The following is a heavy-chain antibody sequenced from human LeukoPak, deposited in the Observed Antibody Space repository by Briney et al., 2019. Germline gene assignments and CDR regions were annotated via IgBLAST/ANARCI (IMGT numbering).Heavy chain of an antibody. J-gene: IGHJ4*02. Sequence: GGSLRLYCAASGFTFSSYWMSWVRQAPGKGLEWVANIKQDGSEKYYVDSVKGRFTISRDNAKNSLYLQMNSLRAEDTAVYYCARDYCSGGSCYSPDAFDYWGQGTLVTVSS. CDR3: ARDYCSGGSCYSPDAFDY. V-gene: IGHV3-7*01. CDR2: IKQDGSEK. D-gene: IGHD2-15*01. CDR1: GFTFSSYW.